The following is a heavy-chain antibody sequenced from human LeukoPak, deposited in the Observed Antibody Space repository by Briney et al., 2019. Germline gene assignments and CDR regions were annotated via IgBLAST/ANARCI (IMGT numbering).Heavy chain of an antibody. CDR2: ISGSGGST. V-gene: IGHV3-23*01. CDR3: ARANPPGGVIAYYFDY. CDR1: GFTFSSYA. D-gene: IGHD3-16*02. J-gene: IGHJ4*02. Sequence: GGSLRLSCAASGFTFSSYAMSWVRQAPGKELEWVSTISGSGGSTYYADSVKGRFTISRDNSKNTLYLQMNSLRAEDTAVYYCARANPPGGVIAYYFDYWGQGTLVTVSS.